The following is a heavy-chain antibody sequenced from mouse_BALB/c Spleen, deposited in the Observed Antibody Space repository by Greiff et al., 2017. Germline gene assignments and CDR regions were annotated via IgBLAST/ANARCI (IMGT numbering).Heavy chain of an antibody. Sequence: QVQLQQPGAELVKPGTSVKLSCKASGYNFTSYWINWVKLRPGQGLEWIGDIYPGSGSTNYNEKFKSKATLTVDTSSSTAYMQLSSLASEDSALYYCARREDYDYYYAMDYWGQGTSVTVSS. CDR1: GYNFTSYW. D-gene: IGHD2-4*01. CDR2: IYPGSGST. CDR3: ARREDYDYYYAMDY. J-gene: IGHJ4*01. V-gene: IGHV1-55*01.